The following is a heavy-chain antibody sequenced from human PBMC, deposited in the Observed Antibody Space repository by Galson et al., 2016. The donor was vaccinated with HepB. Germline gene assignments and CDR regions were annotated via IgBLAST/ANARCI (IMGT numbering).Heavy chain of an antibody. CDR2: ISGSGAGT. V-gene: IGHV3-23*01. J-gene: IGHJ4*02. D-gene: IGHD5-12*01. CDR1: GFTLTNYA. CDR3: ATSFSTATTTFRRDY. Sequence: SLRLSCAASGFTLTNYAMSWVRQAPGKGLEWVSGISGSGAGTYYADSVKGRFTISRDNSKNTLYLQMNSLRGEDTAVYYCATSFSTATTTFRRDYWGQGTLVTVSS.